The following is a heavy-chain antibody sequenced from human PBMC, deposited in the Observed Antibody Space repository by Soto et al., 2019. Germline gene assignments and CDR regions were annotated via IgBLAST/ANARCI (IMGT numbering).Heavy chain of an antibody. CDR3: ARVPYYDSSRIWFDP. J-gene: IGHJ5*02. D-gene: IGHD3-22*01. Sequence: PSETLSLTCTVSRGSVSSGXFYXSWIRQPPGKALEWIGYIYYSGSTNYKPSLKSRVTISVDMSKNQCSLRLSSVTAADTAVYYCARVPYYDSSRIWFDPWGQGTLVTVSS. CDR1: RGSVSSGXFY. CDR2: IYYSGST. V-gene: IGHV4-61*01.